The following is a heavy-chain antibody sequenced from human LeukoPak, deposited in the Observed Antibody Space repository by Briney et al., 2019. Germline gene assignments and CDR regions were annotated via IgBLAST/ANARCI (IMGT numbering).Heavy chain of an antibody. Sequence: GGSLRLSCATSGFIFSSYGMHWVRQVPGKGLEWVAFIRYDGTNKDYTDSVKGRFTISRDNSKNTLYLQMNSLRAEDTAVYYCAKGMGELLEGFDWFDPWGQGTLVTVSS. CDR2: IRYDGTNK. D-gene: IGHD1-26*01. CDR3: AKGMGELLEGFDWFDP. J-gene: IGHJ5*02. CDR1: GFIFSSYG. V-gene: IGHV3-30*02.